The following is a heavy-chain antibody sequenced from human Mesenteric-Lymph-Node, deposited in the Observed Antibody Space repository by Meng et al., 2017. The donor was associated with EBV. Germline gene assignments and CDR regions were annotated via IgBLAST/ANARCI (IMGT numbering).Heavy chain of an antibody. Sequence: QVQLQESGPGLVKPSETLSLTCRVSGGPVSSGSYYWSWIRQTPGKGLEWIGYIHYGGTTNYNPSLKSRVTISIDTSKNQFSLKLNSVTAADTAIYYCAREIVRNWYDPWGQGALVTVSS. CDR1: GGPVSSGSYY. CDR2: IHYGGTT. V-gene: IGHV4-61*01. CDR3: AREIVRNWYDP. J-gene: IGHJ5*02. D-gene: IGHD2-8*01.